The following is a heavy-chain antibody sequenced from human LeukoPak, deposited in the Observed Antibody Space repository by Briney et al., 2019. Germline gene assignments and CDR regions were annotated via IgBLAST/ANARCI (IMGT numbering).Heavy chain of an antibody. Sequence: SETLSLTCAVSGYSIRSDYYWGWIRQPPGKGLEWIGSFYHSGSTYYNPSLKSRVTISVNTSKNQFSLKLSSVTAADTAVYYCARVDFPIHSGYNSRYFDYWGPGTLVTVSS. J-gene: IGHJ4*02. D-gene: IGHD5-12*01. CDR1: GYSIRSDYY. V-gene: IGHV4-38-2*01. CDR3: ARVDFPIHSGYNSRYFDY. CDR2: FYHSGST.